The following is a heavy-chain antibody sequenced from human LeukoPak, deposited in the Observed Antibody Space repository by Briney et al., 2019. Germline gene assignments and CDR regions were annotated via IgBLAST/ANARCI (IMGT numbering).Heavy chain of an antibody. CDR2: LYSDGNT. CDR1: GFTVITND. V-gene: IGHV3-53*01. D-gene: IGHD1-14*01. CDR3: ARGVEPLAANTLAY. Sequence: GGSLRLSCAASGFTVITNDMTWVREAPEKGVEWVSVLYSDGNTKYADSVQGRFTISRDNSKNTLYLEMNSLSPDDTAVYYCARGVEPLAANTLAYWGQGTLVTVSS. J-gene: IGHJ4*02.